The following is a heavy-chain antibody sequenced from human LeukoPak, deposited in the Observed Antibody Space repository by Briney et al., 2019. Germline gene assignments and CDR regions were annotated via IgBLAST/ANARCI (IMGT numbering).Heavy chain of an antibody. J-gene: IGHJ4*02. CDR3: ARNLVVMYYFDY. V-gene: IGHV1-69*05. CDR2: IIPIFGTA. CDR1: GGTFSSYA. Sequence: GASVKVSCKASGGTFSSYAISWVRQAPGQGLEWMGGIIPIFGTANYAQKLQGRVTMTTDTSTSTAYMELRSLRSDDTAVYYCARNLVVMYYFDYWGQGTLVTVSS. D-gene: IGHD2-15*01.